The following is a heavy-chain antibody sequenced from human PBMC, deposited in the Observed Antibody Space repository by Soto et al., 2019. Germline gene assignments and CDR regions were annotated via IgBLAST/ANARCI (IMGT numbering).Heavy chain of an antibody. CDR3: ARSKPVVFWGLGDYVDY. J-gene: IGHJ4*02. V-gene: IGHV4-31*11. Sequence: QVQLQESGPGLVEPSQTLSLTCAVSGASINTDDNYWSWIRQQPGKGLVWIGYIYYSGSTYYNPSLKHPLTRSIHTSKNHFSLRLSSVAAADTAGDYCARSKPVVFWGLGDYVDYWGQGTLVTVSS. D-gene: IGHD3-16*01. CDR1: GASINTDDNY. CDR2: IYYSGST.